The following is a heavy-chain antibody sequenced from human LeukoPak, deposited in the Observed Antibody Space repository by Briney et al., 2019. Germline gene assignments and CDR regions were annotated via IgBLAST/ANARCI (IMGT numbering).Heavy chain of an antibody. CDR3: TTVTLRPVGL. D-gene: IGHD3-10*01. V-gene: IGHV3-15*05. Sequence: GGSLRLSCAASGITFSGSGMSWVRQAPGKGLEWVGRIKSKTDGGTIDYAAPVKGRFTISRDDSKNTLFLQMNSLKIEDTAVYYCTTVTLRPVGLWGQGTLVTVSS. CDR1: GITFSGSG. J-gene: IGHJ4*02. CDR2: IKSKTDGGTI.